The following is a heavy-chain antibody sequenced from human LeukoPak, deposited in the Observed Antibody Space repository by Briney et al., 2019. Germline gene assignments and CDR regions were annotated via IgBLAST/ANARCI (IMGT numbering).Heavy chain of an antibody. V-gene: IGHV4-34*01. J-gene: IGHJ4*02. CDR1: GGSFNAYY. CDR2: INYSGST. Sequence: SETLSLTCAVYGGSFNAYYWSWIRQPPGKGLEWIGEINYSGSTNFNPSLKSRVTISVDRTKKQFSLKLNFLTAADTAVYCCAREVLAATGPFVYWGQGTLVAVSS. CDR3: AREVLAATGPFVY. D-gene: IGHD6-13*01.